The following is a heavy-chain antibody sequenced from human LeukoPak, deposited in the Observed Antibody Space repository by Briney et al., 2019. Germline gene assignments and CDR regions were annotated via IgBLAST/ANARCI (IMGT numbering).Heavy chain of an antibody. J-gene: IGHJ4*02. D-gene: IGHD5-12*01. CDR3: AKDGAWLRFDD. CDR1: GFTFSSYE. CDR2: ISSSGSAI. Sequence: QPGGSLRLSCAASGFTFSSYEMNWVRQAPGKGLKWVSYISSSGSAIYYADSVKGRFTISRDNAKNTLYLQMKNLRAEDTAVYYCAKDGAWLRFDDWGQGILVTVSS. V-gene: IGHV3-48*03.